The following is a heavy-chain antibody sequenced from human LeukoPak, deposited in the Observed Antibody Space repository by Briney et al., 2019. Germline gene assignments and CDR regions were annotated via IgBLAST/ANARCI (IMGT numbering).Heavy chain of an antibody. D-gene: IGHD6-19*01. J-gene: IGHJ1*01. V-gene: IGHV3-23*01. CDR3: AKDGRGWRGYFQH. CDR2: ISGGGGST. Sequence: GGSLRLSCAASGFTFSSYAMNWVRQAPGKGLEWGLGISGGGGSTYYADSVKGRFTISRDNSKNTLYLQMNSLRAEDTAVYYCAKDGRGWRGYFQHWGQGTLVTVSS. CDR1: GFTFSSYA.